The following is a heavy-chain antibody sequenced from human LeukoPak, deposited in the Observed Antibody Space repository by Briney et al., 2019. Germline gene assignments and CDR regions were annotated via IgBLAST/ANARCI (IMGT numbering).Heavy chain of an antibody. CDR2: INHSGST. J-gene: IGHJ4*02. CDR3: ASSSWYRSSQS. Sequence: SETLSLTCAVHGGSFSGYYWHWFRQPPGKGLEWIGEINHSGSTNYNPSLKSRVIISVDTSKNQFSLKLSSVTAADTAVYYCASSSWYRSSQSWGQGTLVTVSS. V-gene: IGHV4-34*01. D-gene: IGHD6-13*01. CDR1: GGSFSGYY.